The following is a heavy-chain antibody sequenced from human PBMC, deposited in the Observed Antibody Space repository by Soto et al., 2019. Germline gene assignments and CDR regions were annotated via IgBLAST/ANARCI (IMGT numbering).Heavy chain of an antibody. CDR1: GFTFSTYN. Sequence: EVQLVESGGGLVKPGGSLRLSCAASGFTFSTYNMNWVRQAPGKGLEWVASISSTGVYMYYANSLKGRFTISRANAKSSLYLQVNSLRAEDTAVYYCARGWLRDAWMYWGQGTLVTVSS. J-gene: IGHJ4*02. CDR2: ISSTGVYM. CDR3: ARGWLRDAWMY. D-gene: IGHD5-12*01. V-gene: IGHV3-21*01.